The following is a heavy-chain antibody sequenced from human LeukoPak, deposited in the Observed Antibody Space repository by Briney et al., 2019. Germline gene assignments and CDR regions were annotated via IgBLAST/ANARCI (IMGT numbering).Heavy chain of an antibody. Sequence: ASVKVSCKASGYTFTSYGISWARQAPGQGLEWMGWISAYNGNTNYAQKLQGRVTMTTDTSTSTAYMELRSLRSDDTAVYYCAGGWTYYDFWSGYYNWFDPWGQGTLVTVSS. CDR2: ISAYNGNT. CDR3: AGGWTYYDFWSGYYNWFDP. CDR1: GYTFTSYG. D-gene: IGHD3-3*01. J-gene: IGHJ5*02. V-gene: IGHV1-18*01.